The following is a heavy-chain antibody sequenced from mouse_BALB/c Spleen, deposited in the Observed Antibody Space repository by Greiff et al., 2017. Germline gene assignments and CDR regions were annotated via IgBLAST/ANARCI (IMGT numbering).Heavy chain of an antibody. CDR1: GYSFTGYF. V-gene: IGHV1-20*02. J-gene: IGHJ2*01. CDR3: AQGYFDY. CDR2: INPYNGDT. Sequence: VQLQQSGPELVKPGASVKISCKASGYSFTGYFMNWVMQSHGKSLEWIGRINPYNGDTFYNQKFKGKATLTVDKSSSTAHMELRSLASEDSAVYYCAQGYFDYWGQGTTLTVSS.